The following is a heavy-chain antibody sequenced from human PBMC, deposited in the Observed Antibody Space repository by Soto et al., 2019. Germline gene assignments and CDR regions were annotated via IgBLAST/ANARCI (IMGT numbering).Heavy chain of an antibody. D-gene: IGHD2-21*01. CDR2: IYHSGNI. Sequence: SETLSLTCAVSGGSISSSGYSWSWIRQPPGKGLEWIGYIYHSGNIYYNPSLKSRVTISVDRSKNQFSLKLSSVTAADTAVYYCARIPSPWGQGTLVTVSS. V-gene: IGHV4-30-2*01. CDR1: GGSISSSGYS. J-gene: IGHJ5*02. CDR3: ARIPSP.